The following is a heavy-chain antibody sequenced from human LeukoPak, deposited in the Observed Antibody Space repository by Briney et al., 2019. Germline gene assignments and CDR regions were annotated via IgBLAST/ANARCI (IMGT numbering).Heavy chain of an antibody. J-gene: IGHJ4*02. Sequence: PSETLSLTCTVSGGSISSYYWSWIRQPPGKGLEWIGDIYYSGRTNYNPSLKSRVTISVDTSKNQFSLRLSSVPAADTAVYYSARLASGSYGPLTPFDYWGQGTLVTVSS. CDR3: ARLASGSYGPLTPFDY. CDR1: GGSISSYY. V-gene: IGHV4-59*08. D-gene: IGHD1-26*01. CDR2: IYYSGRT.